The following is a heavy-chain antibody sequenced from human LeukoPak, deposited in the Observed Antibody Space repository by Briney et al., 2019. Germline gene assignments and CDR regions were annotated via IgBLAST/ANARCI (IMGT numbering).Heavy chain of an antibody. V-gene: IGHV3-23*01. Sequence: GGTLRLSCAASGFTLSSYAMSWVRQAPGKGLEWASATSSSDAGTYHADSVRGRFTISRDNSKNTLYLQMNSLRVEDAAVYYCARAPVTSCRGAYCYPFDYWGQGTLVTVSS. CDR2: TSSSDAGT. CDR3: ARAPVTSCRGAYCYPFDY. J-gene: IGHJ4*02. CDR1: GFTLSSYA. D-gene: IGHD2-21*01.